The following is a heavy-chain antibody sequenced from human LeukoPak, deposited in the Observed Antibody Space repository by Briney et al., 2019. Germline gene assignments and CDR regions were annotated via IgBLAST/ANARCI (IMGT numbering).Heavy chain of an antibody. J-gene: IGHJ4*02. CDR1: GFTFSSYA. CDR3: AKRGNLGYFDY. V-gene: IGHV3-23*01. D-gene: IGHD3-16*01. Sequence: GGSLRLSCAASGFTFSSYAMSWVRQAPGKGLEWVSAISGSGDSTYYADSVKGRFAISRDNSKNTLYLHMNSLRAEDTAVYYCAKRGNLGYFDYWGQGALVTVSS. CDR2: ISGSGDST.